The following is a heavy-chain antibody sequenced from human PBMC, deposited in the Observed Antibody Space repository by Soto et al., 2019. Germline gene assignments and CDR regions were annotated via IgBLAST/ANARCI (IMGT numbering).Heavy chain of an antibody. Sequence: GGSLRLSCAASGVTFSTYWMSWVRQAPGKGLEWVANLNQDGSEKNYVDSVKGRFTISRDNAKNSLVLQMNSLRAEDTALYYCARDRRHSPFDRWGQGHLVTVSS. CDR3: ARDRRHSPFDR. V-gene: IGHV3-7*01. D-gene: IGHD6-13*01. CDR2: LNQDGSEK. J-gene: IGHJ5*02. CDR1: GVTFSTYW.